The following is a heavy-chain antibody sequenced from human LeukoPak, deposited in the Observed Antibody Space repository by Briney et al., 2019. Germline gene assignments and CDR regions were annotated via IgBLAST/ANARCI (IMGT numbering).Heavy chain of an antibody. CDR1: GGSISSYY. Sequence: SETLSLTCTVSGGSISSYYWSWIRQPPGKGLEWIGYIYYSGSTNYNPSLKSRVTISVDTSKNQFSLKLSSVTAADTAVYYCARGPHYDISTGYPVGAFDIWGQGTMVTVSS. V-gene: IGHV4-59*01. D-gene: IGHD3-9*01. J-gene: IGHJ3*02. CDR2: IYYSGST. CDR3: ARGPHYDISTGYPVGAFDI.